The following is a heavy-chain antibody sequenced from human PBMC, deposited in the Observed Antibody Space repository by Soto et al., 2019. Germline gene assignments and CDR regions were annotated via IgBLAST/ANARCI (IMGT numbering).Heavy chain of an antibody. CDR1: GFMFSSYG. J-gene: IGHJ4*02. V-gene: IGHV3-33*06. CDR2: IWFDGSKE. CDR3: AKGGMLPGPWQLQFVGDY. D-gene: IGHD2-15*01. Sequence: QEQLVESGGGAVQPGRSLRLSCAASGFMFSSYGMHWVRQAPGKGLEWLAAIWFDGSKEYYADSVKGRFTVSRDNAMNTLYLEMSSLRADDTAVYYCAKGGMLPGPWQLQFVGDYWGQGTLVTVSS.